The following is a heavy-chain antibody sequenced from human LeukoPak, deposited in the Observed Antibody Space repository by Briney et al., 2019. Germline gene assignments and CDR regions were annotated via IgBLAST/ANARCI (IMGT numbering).Heavy chain of an antibody. CDR1: GFTFSSYG. CDR3: ATSPVDSITISHGGY. Sequence: GGTLRLSCAASGFTFSSYGMSWVRQAPGKGLEWVSAISGSGGSTYYADSVKGRFTISRDNSKNTLYLQMNSLRAEDTAVYYCATSPVDSITISHGGYWGQGTLVTVSS. D-gene: IGHD3-9*01. CDR2: ISGSGGST. V-gene: IGHV3-23*01. J-gene: IGHJ4*02.